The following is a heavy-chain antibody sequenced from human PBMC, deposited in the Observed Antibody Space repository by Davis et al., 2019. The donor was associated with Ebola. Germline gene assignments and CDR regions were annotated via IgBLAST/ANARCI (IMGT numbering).Heavy chain of an antibody. CDR3: ARLRSDAVYGTDV. Sequence: GESLKISCAASGFSVTSTYVSWVRQATGKGLEWVSAIGTAGDTYYPGSVKGRFTISRENAKNSLYLQMNSLRAGDTAVYYCARLRSDAVYGTDVWGQGTTVTVSS. CDR1: GFSVTSTY. D-gene: IGHD3-3*01. J-gene: IGHJ6*02. V-gene: IGHV3-13*01. CDR2: IGTAGDT.